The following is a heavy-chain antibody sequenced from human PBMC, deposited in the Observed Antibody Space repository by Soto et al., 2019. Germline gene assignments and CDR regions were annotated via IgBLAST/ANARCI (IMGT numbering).Heavy chain of an antibody. J-gene: IGHJ4*02. D-gene: IGHD1-26*01. CDR1: GFTFTSSS. V-gene: IGHV1-58*01. CDR2: IVVGSGNT. CDR3: AADTQVGATLVDY. Sequence: GASVNVSCKSSGFTFTSSSVQWGRQARGQRLEWIGWIVVGSGNTNYAQKFQERVTITRDMSTSTAYMELSSLRSEDTAVYYCAADTQVGATLVDYWGQGTLVTVSS.